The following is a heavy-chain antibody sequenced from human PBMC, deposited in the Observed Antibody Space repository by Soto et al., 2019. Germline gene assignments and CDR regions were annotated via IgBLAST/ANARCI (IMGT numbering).Heavy chain of an antibody. D-gene: IGHD1-1*01. CDR2: MSHSGGT. Sequence: QVQLQQWGEGLLKPSETLSLTCAVYGGSVNSGNYDWSWIRQPPGKGLEWIGEMSHSGGTIFNPYLKSGVTISVDTSKNQFSLKMSSVTAADTALYYCARVERGTATTVVDAFDIWGPGTLVTVSS. V-gene: IGHV4-34*01. CDR1: GGSVNSGNYD. CDR3: ARVERGTATTVVDAFDI. J-gene: IGHJ3*02.